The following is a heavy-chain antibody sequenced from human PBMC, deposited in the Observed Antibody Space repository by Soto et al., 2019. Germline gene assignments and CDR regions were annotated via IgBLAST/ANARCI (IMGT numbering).Heavy chain of an antibody. CDR1: GYTFTSYD. D-gene: IGHD2-8*01. CDR2: MNPNSGNT. CDR3: ARDPPYCTKGVCIRGNWFDP. V-gene: IGHV1-8*01. J-gene: IGHJ5*02. Sequence: ASVKVSCKASGYTFTSYDINWVRQATGQGLEWMGWMNPNSGNTGYAQKFQGRVTMTRNTSISTAYMELSSLRSEDTAVYYCARDPPYCTKGVCIRGNWFDPWAQGNLVPVSS.